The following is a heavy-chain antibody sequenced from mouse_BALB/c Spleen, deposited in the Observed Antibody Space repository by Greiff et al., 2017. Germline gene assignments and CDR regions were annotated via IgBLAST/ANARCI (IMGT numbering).Heavy chain of an antibody. V-gene: IGHV5-12-2*01. CDR1: GFTFSSYA. D-gene: IGHD4-1*01. CDR3: ARHNWDWFAY. Sequence: EVQRVESGGGLVKPGGSLKLSCAASGFTFSSYAMSWVRQSPEKRLEWVAYISNGGGSTYYPDTVKGRFTISRDNAKNTLYLQMSSLKSEDTAMYYCARHNWDWFAYWGQGTLVTVSA. CDR2: ISNGGGST. J-gene: IGHJ3*01.